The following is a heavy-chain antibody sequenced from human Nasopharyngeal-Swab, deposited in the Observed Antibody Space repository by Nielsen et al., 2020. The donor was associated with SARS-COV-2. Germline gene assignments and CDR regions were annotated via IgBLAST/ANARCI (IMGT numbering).Heavy chain of an antibody. CDR2: IKQDGSEK. CDR3: ARDRNGFIYYYYGMDV. J-gene: IGHJ6*02. V-gene: IGHV3-7*01. CDR1: GFAFGTYW. D-gene: IGHD3-3*01. Sequence: GESLKISCTASGFAFGTYWMSWVRQAPGKGLEWVANIKQDGSEKYYVDSVKGRFTISRDNAKNSLYLQMNSLRAEDTAVYYCARDRNGFIYYYYGMDVWGQGTTVTVSS.